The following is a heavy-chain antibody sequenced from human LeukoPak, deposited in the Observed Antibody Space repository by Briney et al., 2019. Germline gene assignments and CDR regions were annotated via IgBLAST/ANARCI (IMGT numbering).Heavy chain of an antibody. CDR2: IYYRSKWYN. D-gene: IGHD1-26*01. J-gene: IGHJ4*02. V-gene: IGHV6-1*01. CDR3: ARSGKNTFDY. CDR1: GDSVSSNTAT. Sequence: SQTLSLTCLISGDSVSSNTATWNWVRQSPSRGLEWLGRIYYRSKWYNDYELSEKSRATINPDTSKNQFSLQMNSVTPEDTAVYYCARSGKNTFDYWGQGTLVTVSS.